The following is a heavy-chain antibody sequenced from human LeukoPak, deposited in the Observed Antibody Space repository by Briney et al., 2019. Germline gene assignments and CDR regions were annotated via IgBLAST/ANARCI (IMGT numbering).Heavy chain of an antibody. D-gene: IGHD3-10*01. J-gene: IGHJ4*02. CDR2: INHSGST. Sequence: SETLSLTCAVDGGATSGYYWSWIRQPPGKGLEWIGEINHSGSTNYNPSLKSRVTISVDTSKNQFSLKLSSVTAADTAVYYCARGGTTYYYGSGSYSTALASYWGQGTLVTVSS. CDR1: GGATSGYY. CDR3: ARGGTTYYYGSGSYSTALASY. V-gene: IGHV4-34*01.